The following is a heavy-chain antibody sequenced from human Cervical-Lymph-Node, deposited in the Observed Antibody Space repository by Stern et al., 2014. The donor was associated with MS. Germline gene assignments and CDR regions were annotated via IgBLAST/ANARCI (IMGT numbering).Heavy chain of an antibody. J-gene: IGHJ6*02. D-gene: IGHD1-26*01. Sequence: VQLLQSGAEVKEPGASGKVSCKVSGSTLIDLSMQWVRQAPGKGLEWMGGFDPEDVQRVYAQKFQGRVTLTEDTSTGTVYMELSSLRSEDTAVYYCATGRAVPHYDYHGMDVWGQGTMVTVSS. V-gene: IGHV1-24*01. CDR2: FDPEDVQR. CDR1: GSTLIDLS. CDR3: ATGRAVPHYDYHGMDV.